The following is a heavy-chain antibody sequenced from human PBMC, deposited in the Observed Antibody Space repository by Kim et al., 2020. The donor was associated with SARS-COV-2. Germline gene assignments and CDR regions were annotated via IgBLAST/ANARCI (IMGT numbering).Heavy chain of an antibody. V-gene: IGHV1-3*01. D-gene: IGHD3-10*01. CDR1: GYTFTSYA. CDR2: INAGNGNT. J-gene: IGHJ4*02. CDR3: ARTRMNYYGSGSYLDY. Sequence: ASVKVSCKASGYTFTSYAMHWVRQAPGQRLEWMGWINAGNGNTKYSQKFQGRVTITRDTSASTAYMELSSLRSEDTAVYYCARTRMNYYGSGSYLDYWGQGTLVTVSS.